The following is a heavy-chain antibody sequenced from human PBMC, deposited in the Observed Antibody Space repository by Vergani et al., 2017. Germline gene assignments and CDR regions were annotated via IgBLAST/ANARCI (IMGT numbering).Heavy chain of an antibody. CDR3: AKHFRGWGIDY. J-gene: IGHJ4*02. D-gene: IGHD3-16*01. Sequence: QVQLVESGGGVVQRGGSLRLSGAPSGFTLSNYDMQWIGQGPGKGLEFVAFIQFDGSNQYYADSVKGRFTLSRDFSKNTLYLQMNSLRTDDTATYYCAKHFRGWGIDYWGQGTQVIVSS. CDR1: GFTLSNYD. CDR2: IQFDGSNQ. V-gene: IGHV3-30*02.